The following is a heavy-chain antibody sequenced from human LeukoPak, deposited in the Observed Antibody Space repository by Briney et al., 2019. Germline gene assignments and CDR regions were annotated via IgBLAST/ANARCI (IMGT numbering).Heavy chain of an antibody. CDR3: ARADYGDYVTFDY. Sequence: SETLSLTCTVSGGSISDYYWSWIRQPPGKGLEWIGYIYYSGSTNYNPSLRSRVTISVDTSKTQFSLKLNSVTAADTAVYYCARADYGDYVTFDYWGQGTLVTVSS. D-gene: IGHD4-17*01. J-gene: IGHJ4*02. V-gene: IGHV4-59*01. CDR2: IYYSGST. CDR1: GGSISDYY.